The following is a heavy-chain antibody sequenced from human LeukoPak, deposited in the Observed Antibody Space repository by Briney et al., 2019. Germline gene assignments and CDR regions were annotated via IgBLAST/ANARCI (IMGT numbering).Heavy chain of an antibody. J-gene: IGHJ4*02. Sequence: GGSLRLSCAGSGFTVSRCYMSWVRQAPGKGLEWVSGISWNSGSIGYADSVKGRFTISRDNAKNSLYLQMDSLRPEDTALYYCAKVDDSSGYGYDYWGQGTLVTVSS. D-gene: IGHD3-22*01. CDR3: AKVDDSSGYGYDY. CDR2: ISWNSGSI. V-gene: IGHV3-9*01. CDR1: GFTVSRCY.